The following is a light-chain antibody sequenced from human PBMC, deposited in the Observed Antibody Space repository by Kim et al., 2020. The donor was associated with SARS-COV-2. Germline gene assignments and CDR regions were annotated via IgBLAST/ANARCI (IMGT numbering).Light chain of an antibody. V-gene: IGLV3-19*01. CDR2: AKN. CDR3: KSRDSSGNHLV. J-gene: IGLJ3*02. CDR1: SLRRYS. Sequence: LGQTVRITCQGDSLRRYSASWYQQKPGQAPLLVISAKNNRPSGIPDRFSGSSSGNTASLTIAGALAEDEGDYYCKSRDSSGNHLVFGGGTQLTVL.